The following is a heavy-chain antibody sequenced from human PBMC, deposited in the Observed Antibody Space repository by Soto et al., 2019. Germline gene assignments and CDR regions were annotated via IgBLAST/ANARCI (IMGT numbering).Heavy chain of an antibody. CDR2: MNPNCGRT. CDR3: STWGRNGWYTGFF. CDR1: GYTFTDYD. Sequence: QVQLVQSGAEVRKPGASVKVSCKTSGYTFTDYDINWVRQAPGQGLEWVGRMNPNCGRTDYAQKLEGRVTMTRDISISTAYMELSSLRYDDTAVYFCSTWGRNGWYTGFFWGQGTLVTVSS. V-gene: IGHV1-8*02. J-gene: IGHJ4*02. D-gene: IGHD6-19*01.